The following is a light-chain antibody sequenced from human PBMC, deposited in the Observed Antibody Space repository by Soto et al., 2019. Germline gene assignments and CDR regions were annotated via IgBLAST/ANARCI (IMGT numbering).Light chain of an antibody. J-gene: IGLJ2*01. CDR1: SGHSYYA. CDR3: QTWGTGGVV. Sequence: QLVLTQSPSASASLGASVKLTCTLSSGHSYYAIAWHQQQPEKGPRYLMKLNSDGSHSKGDGIPDRFSGSSSGAERYLTISSLQSEDEADYYCQTWGTGGVVFGGGTKLTFL. CDR2: LNSDGSH. V-gene: IGLV4-69*01.